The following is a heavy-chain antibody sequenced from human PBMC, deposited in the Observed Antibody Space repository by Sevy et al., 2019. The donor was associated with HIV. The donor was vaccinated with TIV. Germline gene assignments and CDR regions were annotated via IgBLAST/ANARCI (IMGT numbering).Heavy chain of an antibody. CDR2: IKQDGSEK. D-gene: IGHD3-22*01. V-gene: IGHV3-7*01. CDR3: ARPYRTDPFYYSGSGGYYYPSYFDY. CDR1: GFTFSTHA. J-gene: IGHJ4*02. Sequence: GGSLRLSCAASGFTFSTHAMSWVRQAPGKGLEWVANIKQDGSEKYYVDSVKGRFTISRDNAKNSLYLQMNSLRAEDTAVYYCARPYRTDPFYYSGSGGYYYPSYFDYWGQGTLVTVSS.